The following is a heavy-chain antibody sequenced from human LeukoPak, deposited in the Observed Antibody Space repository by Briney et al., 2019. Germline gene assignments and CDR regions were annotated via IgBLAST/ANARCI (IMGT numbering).Heavy chain of an antibody. CDR1: GFIVSSNF. D-gene: IGHD3-10*01. V-gene: IGHV3-53*01. CDR2: IYSDGST. CDR3: ASYFGRS. Sequence: GGSLRLSCAATGFIVSSNFMMWVRQAPGKGLEWVSFIYSDGSTYYAGSVKGRFTISRDTFRNTLYLQLNNLRAEDTAVYYCASYFGRSWGRGTLVTVSS. J-gene: IGHJ5*02.